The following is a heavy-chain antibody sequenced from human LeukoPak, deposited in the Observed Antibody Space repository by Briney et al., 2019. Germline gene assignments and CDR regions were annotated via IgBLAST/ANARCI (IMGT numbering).Heavy chain of an antibody. Sequence: GGSLRLSCAASGFTFSSYAMMWVRQAPGKGLDWVSTISVSGGNPNYADSVKGLFTISRDNSKNTLFLQMNSLRAEDTALYYCAKGLREYDFWSGYATWGQGTLVTVSS. J-gene: IGHJ5*02. CDR1: GFTFSSYA. CDR2: ISVSGGNP. V-gene: IGHV3-23*01. D-gene: IGHD3-3*01. CDR3: AKGLREYDFWSGYAT.